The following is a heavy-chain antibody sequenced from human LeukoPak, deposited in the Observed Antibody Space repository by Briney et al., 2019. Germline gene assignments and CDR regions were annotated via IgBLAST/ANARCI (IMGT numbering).Heavy chain of an antibody. CDR2: IKQEGRQK. CDR1: GYIFSRYW. D-gene: IGHD6-13*01. CDR3: ARVWWYSSSWYWDF. Sequence: GGSLRLSCGVCGYIFSRYWMRWLRQAPGKALEWVAHIKQEGRQKYYVDCVGGRFTISGHNAKNSVFLKMNSLRAEATALYYCARVWWYSSSWYWDFWGQGTLVTVAS. J-gene: IGHJ4*02. V-gene: IGHV3-7*01.